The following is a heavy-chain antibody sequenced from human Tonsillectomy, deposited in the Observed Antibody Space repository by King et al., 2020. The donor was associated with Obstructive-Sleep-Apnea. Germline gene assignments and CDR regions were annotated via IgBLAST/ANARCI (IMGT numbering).Heavy chain of an antibody. V-gene: IGHV2-5*01. CDR3: AHRLELWSVFDY. CDR2: IYWNDDK. Sequence: TLKESGPTLVKPTQTLTLTCTFSGFSLSTSGVGVGWIRQPPGKALEWLALIYWNDDKRYSPSLKNRLTITKDTSKNQVVLTMTNMDPVDTATYYCAHRLELWSVFDYWGQGTLVTVSS. J-gene: IGHJ4*02. D-gene: IGHD5-18*01. CDR1: GFSLSTSGVG.